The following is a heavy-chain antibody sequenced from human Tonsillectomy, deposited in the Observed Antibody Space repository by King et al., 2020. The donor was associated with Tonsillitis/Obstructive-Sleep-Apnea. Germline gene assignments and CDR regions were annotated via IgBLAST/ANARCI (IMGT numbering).Heavy chain of an antibody. J-gene: IGHJ5*02. CDR1: GFTFSSYA. CDR2: ISGSGGST. V-gene: IGHV3-23*01. D-gene: IGHD2-2*01. Sequence: VQSGGSLRLSCAASGFTFSSYAMSWVRQAPGKGLEWVSAISGSGGSTFYADSVKGRFTISRDNSKNTLYLQINSLRAEDTAVYYCAKDQWSSTSCYHWGQGSLVTVSS. CDR3: AKDQWSSTSCYH.